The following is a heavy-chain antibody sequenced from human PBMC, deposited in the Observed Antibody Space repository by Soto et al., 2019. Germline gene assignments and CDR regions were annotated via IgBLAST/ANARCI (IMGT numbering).Heavy chain of an antibody. Sequence: PGGSLRLSCAASGFTFSSYEMDWFRQAPGKGLEWVAYISSSGYIMYADSVKGRFTISRDNADNSLYLQMNSLRAEGTAVYYCTKEKSVMYSGYDAFDIWGRGTMVTVSS. V-gene: IGHV3-48*03. CDR2: ISSSGYI. CDR3: TKEKSVMYSGYDAFDI. J-gene: IGHJ3*02. CDR1: GFTFSSYE. D-gene: IGHD5-12*01.